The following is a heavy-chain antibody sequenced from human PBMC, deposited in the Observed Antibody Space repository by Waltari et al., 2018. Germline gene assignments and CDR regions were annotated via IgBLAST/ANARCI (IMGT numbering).Heavy chain of an antibody. D-gene: IGHD1-26*01. CDR3: ARGRRNESGGSILMAWFDP. CDR2: INHSGST. J-gene: IGHJ5*02. Sequence: QVQLQQWRAGLLKPSATLSLTCAVYGRSFSGYYWSWITQTPETRLEWIGEINHSGSTNDNASLKSRVTISVDTSNNQFSLKLSSVTAADTAVYYCARGRRNESGGSILMAWFDPWGQGTLVTVSS. V-gene: IGHV4-34*01. CDR1: GRSFSGYY.